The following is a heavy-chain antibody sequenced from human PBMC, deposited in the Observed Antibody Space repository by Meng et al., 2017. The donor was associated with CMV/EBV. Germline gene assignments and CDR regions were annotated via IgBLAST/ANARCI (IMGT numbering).Heavy chain of an antibody. CDR3: AIDYYDSSGYFDYYYGMDV. CDR2: ISAYNGNT. V-gene: IGHV1-18*01. Sequence: ASVKVSCKASGYTFTSYGISWVRQAPGQGLEWMGWISAYNGNTNYAQKLQGRVTMTTDTSTSTAYMELRSLRSDDTAVYYCAIDYYDSSGYFDYYYGMDVWGQGTTVTVSS. J-gene: IGHJ6*02. CDR1: GYTFTSYG. D-gene: IGHD3-22*01.